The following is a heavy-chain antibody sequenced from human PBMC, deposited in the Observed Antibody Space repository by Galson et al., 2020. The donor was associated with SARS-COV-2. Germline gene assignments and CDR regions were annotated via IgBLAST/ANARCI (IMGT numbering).Heavy chain of an antibody. CDR1: GGTFSSYA. J-gene: IGHJ2*01. Sequence: SVKVSCKASGGTFSSYAISWVRQAPGQGLEWMGGNIPILGIANYAQKFQGRVTITADKSTSTAYMELSSLRSEDTAVYYCARGGWCSGGSCYSRWYFDLWGRGTLVTVSS. D-gene: IGHD2-15*01. CDR3: ARGGWCSGGSCYSRWYFDL. CDR2: NIPILGIA. V-gene: IGHV1-69*10.